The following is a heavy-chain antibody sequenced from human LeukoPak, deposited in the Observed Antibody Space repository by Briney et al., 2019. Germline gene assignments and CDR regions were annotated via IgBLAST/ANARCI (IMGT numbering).Heavy chain of an antibody. CDR3: SRHLLPPIADYYGSGSFPDY. J-gene: IGHJ4*02. D-gene: IGHD3-10*01. V-gene: IGHV5-51*01. CDR2: IYPGDSVT. Sequence: GESLKISCKGSGYSFTSYWIGWVRQMPGKGLEWMWIIYPGDSVTRYSPSFQGQVTISADKSISTAYLQWSSLKASDTAMYYCSRHLLPPIADYYGSGSFPDYWGQGTLVTVSS. CDR1: GYSFTSYW.